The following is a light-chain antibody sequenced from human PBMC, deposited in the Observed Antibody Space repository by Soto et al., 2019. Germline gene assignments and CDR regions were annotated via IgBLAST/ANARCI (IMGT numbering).Light chain of an antibody. V-gene: IGKV3D-15*01. CDR2: GAS. CDR1: QSVSSN. Sequence: EIVMTQSPATLSVSPGERATLSCRASQSVSSNLAWYQQKPGQAPRLLIYGASSRATGIPDRFSGSGSGTDFTLTISRLEPEDFAVYYCQQYNTWPRTFGQGTKVDI. J-gene: IGKJ1*01. CDR3: QQYNTWPRT.